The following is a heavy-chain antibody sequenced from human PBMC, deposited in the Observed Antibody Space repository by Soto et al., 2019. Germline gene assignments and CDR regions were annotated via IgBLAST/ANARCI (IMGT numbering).Heavy chain of an antibody. D-gene: IGHD3-3*02. CDR3: AGDRDRQQLGGNYYCGIDV. Sequence: QVQLVQSGAEVKKPGSSVTVSCKASGGTFGNSAISWVRQAPGQGLEWMGGIIPIFPTPDYAQKFQGRVTIPAADSTNTAYMDWTSLRSEDTAVDYCAGDRDRQQLGGNYYCGIDVWGQGTTVTVSS. CDR1: GGTFGNSA. CDR2: IIPIFPTP. V-gene: IGHV1-69*12. J-gene: IGHJ6*02.